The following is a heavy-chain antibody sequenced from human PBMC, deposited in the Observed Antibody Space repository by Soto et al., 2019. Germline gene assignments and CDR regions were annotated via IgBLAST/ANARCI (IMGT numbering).Heavy chain of an antibody. D-gene: IGHD5-12*01. CDR3: ARSRDGYNFVGDC. CDR2: INIDGSST. CDR1: GSTLSSYW. V-gene: IGHV3-74*01. J-gene: IGHJ4*02. Sequence: EVQLVESGGGLVQPGGSLRLSCAASGSTLSSYWMHWVRQAPGKGLVWISRINIDGSSTSYADSVKGRFTISRDNAKNTLYLQVNSFRAEDTAVYYCARSRDGYNFVGDCWGQGTLVTVSS.